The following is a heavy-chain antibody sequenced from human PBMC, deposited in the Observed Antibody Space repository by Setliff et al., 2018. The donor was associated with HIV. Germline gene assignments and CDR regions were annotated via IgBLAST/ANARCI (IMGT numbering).Heavy chain of an antibody. V-gene: IGHV4-59*08. J-gene: IGHJ6*03. CDR2: IYYSGRT. D-gene: IGHD1-1*01. Sequence: SETLSLTCTVSGGSISRFYWSWIRRPPGKGLEWIGYIYYSGRTSYNPSLKSRVTISVDTSKTQFSLKLSSVTAADTAVYYCARHAPRNHDLAGVFYPYYMDVWGKGTTVTVSS. CDR1: GGSISRFY. CDR3: ARHAPRNHDLAGVFYPYYMDV.